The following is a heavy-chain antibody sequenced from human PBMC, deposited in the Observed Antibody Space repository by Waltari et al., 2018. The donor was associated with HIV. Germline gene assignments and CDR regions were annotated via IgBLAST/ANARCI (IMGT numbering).Heavy chain of an antibody. CDR1: GFTFRNYW. Sequence: QLVESGGGLVQPGGSLRLSCAASGFTFRNYWMHWVRQAPGKGLESVSRINTDGSNTNYADSVKGRFSISRDNAKNTLYLQMNDLRAEDTAIYFCATLFTTSPDSWGQGTLVTVSS. J-gene: IGHJ4*02. V-gene: IGHV3-74*01. CDR2: INTDGSNT. CDR3: ATLFTTSPDS. D-gene: IGHD3-22*01.